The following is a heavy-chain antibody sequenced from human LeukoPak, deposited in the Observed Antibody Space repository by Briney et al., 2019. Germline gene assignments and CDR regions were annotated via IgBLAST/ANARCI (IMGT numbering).Heavy chain of an antibody. CDR1: GYSISSGYY. CDR2: IYYSGST. V-gene: IGHV4-38-2*02. D-gene: IGHD6-19*01. J-gene: IGHJ6*03. Sequence: SETLSLTCTVSGYSISSGYYWGWIRQPPGKGLEWIGSIYYSGSTYYNPSLKSRVTISVDTSKNQFSLKLSSVTAADTAVYYCARGLGNLAVAVWVRRGNYYYMDVWGKGTTVTVSS. CDR3: ARGLGNLAVAVWVRRGNYYYMDV.